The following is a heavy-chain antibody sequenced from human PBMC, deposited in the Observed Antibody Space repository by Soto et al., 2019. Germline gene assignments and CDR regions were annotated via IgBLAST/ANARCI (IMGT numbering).Heavy chain of an antibody. V-gene: IGHV1-3*01. J-gene: IGHJ4*02. CDR1: GYTFTSYA. CDR3: ARDFIPTRGALFDH. Sequence: ASVKVSCKASGYTFTSYAMHWVRQAPGQRLEWMGWINASNGETKYSQKFQNRVTVTWDTSATTAYVELSSLRSEDTALYYCARDFIPTRGALFDHWGQGTLVTVSA. CDR2: INASNGET. D-gene: IGHD2-15*01.